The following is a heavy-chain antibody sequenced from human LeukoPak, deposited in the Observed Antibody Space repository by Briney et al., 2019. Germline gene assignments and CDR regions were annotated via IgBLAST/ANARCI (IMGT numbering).Heavy chain of an antibody. D-gene: IGHD3-3*01. J-gene: IGHJ4*02. CDR2: IYYSGST. CDR1: GGSISSYY. CDR3: ARSGTYYDFWSGYYTGNYFDY. V-gene: IGHV4-59*01. Sequence: MSSETLSLTCTVSGGSISSYYWSWIRQPPGKGLEWIGYIYYSGSTNYNPSLKSRVTISVDTSKNQFSLKLSSVTAADTAVYYCARSGTYYDFWSGYYTGNYFDYWGQGTLVTVSS.